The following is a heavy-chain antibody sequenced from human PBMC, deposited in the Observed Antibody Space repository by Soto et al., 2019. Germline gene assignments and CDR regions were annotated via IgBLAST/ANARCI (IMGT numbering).Heavy chain of an antibody. V-gene: IGHV1-69*06. J-gene: IGHJ4*02. CDR3: AASTFLSGVSGYFHLDF. CDR2: IIPIYDSP. CDR1: GDTFNNYA. D-gene: IGHD3-3*01. Sequence: QVHLVQSGTEVKKPGSSVKVSCKASGDTFNNYAISWVRQAPGQGLQWMGGIIPIYDSPSYAQGSHNRVTISADRSTSTAPLELNGLTSEDPAVYYCAASTFLSGVSGYFHLDFWGQGTLVTVSS.